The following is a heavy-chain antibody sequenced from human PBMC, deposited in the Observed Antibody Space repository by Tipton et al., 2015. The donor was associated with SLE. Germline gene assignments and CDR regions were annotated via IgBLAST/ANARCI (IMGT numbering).Heavy chain of an antibody. CDR1: GFTFSSSW. D-gene: IGHD6-19*01. Sequence: SLRLSCAASGFTFSSSWMIWVRQAPGKGLEWVANIKQDGTEKYYVDFVKGRFTISRDNAKNSLYLQMNRLRADDTAMYYCARKAGSPYNWFDPWGHGTRVTVSS. CDR3: ARKAGSPYNWFDP. CDR2: IKQDGTEK. J-gene: IGHJ5*02. V-gene: IGHV3-7*01.